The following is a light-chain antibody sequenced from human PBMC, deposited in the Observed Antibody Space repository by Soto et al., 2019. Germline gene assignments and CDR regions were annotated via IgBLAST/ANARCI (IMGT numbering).Light chain of an antibody. J-gene: IGLJ1*01. V-gene: IGLV2-14*03. CDR3: SSYTTINAPLYV. Sequence: QSALTQPASVSGSPGQWITISCTGTSSDVAAYNYVSWFQHHAGKAPKLMLYDVNNRPSGVSNRFSGSKSGNTASLTISGLQVEDEAYYYCSSYTTINAPLYVSGTGTKLTVL. CDR2: DVN. CDR1: SSDVAAYNY.